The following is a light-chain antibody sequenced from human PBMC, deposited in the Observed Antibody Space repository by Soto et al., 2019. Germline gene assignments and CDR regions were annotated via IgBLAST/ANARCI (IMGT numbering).Light chain of an antibody. J-gene: IGKJ5*01. V-gene: IGKV3-11*01. CDR3: QQSSNWPSIT. Sequence: IVLTQSPVYMALSPCETATISCRASESIGRSLAWYQQRPGQAPRLLIYGASTRATGIPARFSGSGSGTEFTLTISSLQSEDLAVYYCQQSSNWPSITFGKGTRLEIK. CDR2: GAS. CDR1: ESIGRS.